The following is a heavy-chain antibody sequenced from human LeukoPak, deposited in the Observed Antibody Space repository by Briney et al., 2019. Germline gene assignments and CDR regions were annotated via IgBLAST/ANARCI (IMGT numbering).Heavy chain of an antibody. V-gene: IGHV1-46*01. J-gene: IGHJ4*02. D-gene: IGHD6-19*01. CDR3: ARDPTAGTDLDY. CDR1: GYTFTSYY. CDR2: INPRSDTT. Sequence: GASVKVSCKASGYTFTSYYIHWVRQAPGQGLEWMGIINPRSDTTSYAQKFQGRVTMTRDTSTSTVYMELSSLRSDDTAVYYCARDPTAGTDLDYWGQGTLVTVSS.